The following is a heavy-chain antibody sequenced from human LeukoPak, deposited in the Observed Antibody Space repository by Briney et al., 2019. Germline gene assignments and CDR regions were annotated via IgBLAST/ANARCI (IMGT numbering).Heavy chain of an antibody. Sequence: PGGSLRLSCAASGFTFSSYAMSWVRQAPGKGLEWVSAISGSGGSTYYADSVKGRFTISRDNSKNTLYLQTNSLRAEDTAVYHCAKSGAAGTNTFDYWGQGTLVTVSS. CDR2: ISGSGGST. V-gene: IGHV3-23*01. CDR3: AKSGAAGTNTFDY. CDR1: GFTFSSYA. D-gene: IGHD6-13*01. J-gene: IGHJ4*02.